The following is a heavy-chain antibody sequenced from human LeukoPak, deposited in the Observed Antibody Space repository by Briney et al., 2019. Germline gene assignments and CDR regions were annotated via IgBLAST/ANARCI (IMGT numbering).Heavy chain of an antibody. V-gene: IGHV4-61*01. J-gene: IGHJ6*02. CDR3: ARPDSGIKDYYGMDV. Sequence: SETLSLTCTVSGGSVSSGSYYWSWLRQPPGKGLEWIGYIYYSGSTNYNPSLKSRVTISVDTSKNQFSLKLSSVTAADTAVYYCARPDSGIKDYYGMDVWGQGTTATVSS. CDR2: IYYSGST. D-gene: IGHD1-14*01. CDR1: GGSVSSGSYY.